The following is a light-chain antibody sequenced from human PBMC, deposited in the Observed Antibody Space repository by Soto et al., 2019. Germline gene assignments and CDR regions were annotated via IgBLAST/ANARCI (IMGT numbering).Light chain of an antibody. CDR1: SSDLGGYNY. J-gene: IGLJ2*01. V-gene: IGLV2-14*03. Sequence: QSALTQPASVSGSPGQSITISCTGPSSDLGGYNYVSWYQQYPGKAPKLMIFDVTNRPSGISNRFSGSKSGNTASLTISGLQAEDEADYYCSSYTSSSVVFGGGTQLTVL. CDR2: DVT. CDR3: SSYTSSSVV.